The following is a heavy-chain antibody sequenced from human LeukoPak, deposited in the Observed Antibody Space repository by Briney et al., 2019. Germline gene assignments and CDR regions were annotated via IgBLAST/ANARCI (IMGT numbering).Heavy chain of an antibody. D-gene: IGHD2/OR15-2a*01. V-gene: IGHV1-69*01. CDR1: GGTFSSYA. Sequence: SVKVSCKASGGTFSSYAISWVRQAPGQGLEWMGGIIPIFGTANYAQKFQGRVTITADESTSTAYMELSSLRSEDTAVYYCAICLWTNYYYYGMDVWGQGTTVTVSS. CDR3: AICLWTNYYYYGMDV. CDR2: IIPIFGTA. J-gene: IGHJ6*02.